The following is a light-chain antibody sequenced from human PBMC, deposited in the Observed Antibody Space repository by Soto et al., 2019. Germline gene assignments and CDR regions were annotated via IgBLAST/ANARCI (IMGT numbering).Light chain of an antibody. V-gene: IGLV2-14*03. CDR3: SSYTSSSTL. CDR2: EVS. Sequence: QSVLTQPASVSGSPGQSITISCTGTSSDIGGYKDVSWYQQHPGKAPQVLIFEVSYRPYGISNRFSGSKSGNVASLTISGLQAEDEADYYCSSYTSSSTLFGTGTKVTVL. J-gene: IGLJ1*01. CDR1: SSDIGGYKD.